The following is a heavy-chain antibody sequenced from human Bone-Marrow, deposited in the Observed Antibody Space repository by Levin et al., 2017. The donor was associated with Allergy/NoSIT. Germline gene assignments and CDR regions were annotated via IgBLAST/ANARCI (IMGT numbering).Heavy chain of an antibody. J-gene: IGHJ4*02. CDR2: ISYDGSNK. D-gene: IGHD2-15*01. Sequence: PGGSLRLSCAASGFTFSSYGMHWVRQAPGKGLEWVAVISYDGSNKYYADSVKGRFTISRDNSKNTLYLQMNSLRAEDTAVYYCAKLTGGYCSGGSCRPYYFDYWGQGTLVTVSS. CDR1: GFTFSSYG. CDR3: AKLTGGYCSGGSCRPYYFDY. V-gene: IGHV3-30*18.